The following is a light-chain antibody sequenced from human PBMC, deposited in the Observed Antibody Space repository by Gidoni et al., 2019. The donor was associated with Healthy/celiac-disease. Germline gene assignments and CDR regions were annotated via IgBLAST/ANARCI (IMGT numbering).Light chain of an antibody. CDR1: QRGSSSY. Sequence: EIVLTQSPATLSLSPGERATLSCGASQRGSSSYLAWYQQKPGLAPRLLIYDAYSRATGIQDRFSGSGSGTDFTLTISRLEPEDFAVYYCQQYGSSPITFGQGTRLEIK. CDR2: DAY. J-gene: IGKJ5*01. V-gene: IGKV3D-20*01. CDR3: QQYGSSPIT.